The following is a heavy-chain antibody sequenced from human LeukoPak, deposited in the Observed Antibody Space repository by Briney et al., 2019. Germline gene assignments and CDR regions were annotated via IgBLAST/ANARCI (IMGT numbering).Heavy chain of an antibody. CDR3: AGLVGRYSSGLYYYYFDY. CDR1: GDSPNSLDS. D-gene: IGHD3-22*01. V-gene: IGHV4-4*02. CDR2: LYLSGTT. Sequence: LETLCLTRTVSGDSPNSLDSWSWVGQPPGKGLEWIGELYLSGTTHSNPSVKSRVTISIDKSKNQFFLNLSSVTAADTAVYYCAGLVGRYSSGLYYYYFDYWGQGTLVTVSS. J-gene: IGHJ4*02.